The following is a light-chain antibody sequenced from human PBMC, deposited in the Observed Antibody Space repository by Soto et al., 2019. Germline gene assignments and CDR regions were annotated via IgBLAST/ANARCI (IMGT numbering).Light chain of an antibody. CDR3: LQYDTWPPGT. Sequence: IFMTQSPATLSVSPGGRATLSCRASEDVSSKLAWYQQKPGLPPGLVIYDASTRATGIPGRFSGSGSGKDFTLTISGLQSEDFAIYYCLQYDTWPPGTFGQGTKVDIK. J-gene: IGKJ1*01. CDR2: DAS. CDR1: EDVSSK. V-gene: IGKV3-15*01.